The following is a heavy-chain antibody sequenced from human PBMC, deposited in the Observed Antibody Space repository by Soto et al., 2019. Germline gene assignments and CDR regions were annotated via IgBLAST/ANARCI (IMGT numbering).Heavy chain of an antibody. CDR2: IKQDGSEK. CDR3: GRYCSGGSRYAYYYYYGMDV. J-gene: IGHJ6*02. V-gene: IGHV3-7*03. CDR1: GFTFNDYW. D-gene: IGHD2-15*01. Sequence: EVQLVESGGDLVQPGGSLRLSCTASGFTFNDYWMSWVRQAPGKGLEWVANIKQDGSEKSYVDSVKGRFTVSRDNAKNSLFLQMNSLRAEDTAVYYCGRYCSGGSRYAYYYYYGMDVWGQGTTVTVSS.